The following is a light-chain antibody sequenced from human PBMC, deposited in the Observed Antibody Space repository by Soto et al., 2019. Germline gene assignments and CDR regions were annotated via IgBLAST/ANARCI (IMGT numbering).Light chain of an antibody. J-gene: IGLJ1*01. CDR2: DVA. Sequence: QSVLTQPASVSDSPGQSITISCTGTSSDVGGSNFVSWYQQHPGKPPKLIIYDVANRPSGVSNRFSGSKSGSTASLIISRLQTEDEADYYCVSYTSSTTYVFGNGKKVIV. CDR1: SSDVGGSNF. CDR3: VSYTSSTTYV. V-gene: IGLV2-14*03.